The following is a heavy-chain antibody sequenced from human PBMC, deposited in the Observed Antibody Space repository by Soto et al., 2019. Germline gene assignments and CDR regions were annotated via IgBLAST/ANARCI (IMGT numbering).Heavy chain of an antibody. CDR2: IIPISGTA. Sequence: SVKVSCKASGGTFSSYAISWVRQAPGQGLEWMGGIIPISGTANYAQKFQGRVTITADEFTSTAYMELSSLRSEDTAVYYCARGGDRYYYDSSGYPPFDYWGQGTLVTVS. V-gene: IGHV1-69*13. D-gene: IGHD3-22*01. J-gene: IGHJ4*02. CDR1: GGTFSSYA. CDR3: ARGGDRYYYDSSGYPPFDY.